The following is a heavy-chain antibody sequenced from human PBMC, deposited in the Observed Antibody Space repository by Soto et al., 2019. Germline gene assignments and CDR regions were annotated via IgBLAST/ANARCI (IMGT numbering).Heavy chain of an antibody. D-gene: IGHD3-16*02. J-gene: IGHJ5*02. CDR3: ARLTFGGVIVLRGYSLWWFDP. CDR2: INHSGST. Sequence: SETLSLTCAVYGGSFSGYYWSWIRQPPGKGLEWIGEINHSGSTNYNPSLKSRVTTSVDTSKNQFSLKLSSVTAADTAVYYCARLTFGGVIVLRGYSLWWFDPWGQGTLVTVSS. CDR1: GGSFSGYY. V-gene: IGHV4-34*01.